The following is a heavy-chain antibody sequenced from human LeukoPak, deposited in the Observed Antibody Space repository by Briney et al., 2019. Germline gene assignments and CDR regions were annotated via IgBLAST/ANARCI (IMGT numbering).Heavy chain of an antibody. CDR1: GYPISSGYY. J-gene: IGHJ4*02. CDR3: TRGGDSYLGSSGY. V-gene: IGHV4-38-2*02. D-gene: IGHD2-21*01. CDR2: IYHSGST. Sequence: SETLSLTCSVSGYPISSGYYWGWIRQPPGKGLEWIGSIYHSGSTYHNPSLKSRVTISVDTSKNQLSLKLSSVTAADSAVYYCTRGGDSYLGSSGYWGQGTLVTVSS.